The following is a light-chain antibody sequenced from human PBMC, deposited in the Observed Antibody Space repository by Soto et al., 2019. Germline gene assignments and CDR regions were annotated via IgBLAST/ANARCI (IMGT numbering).Light chain of an antibody. CDR2: DTS. V-gene: IGKV1-33*01. Sequence: DIRMTQSPSSLFASVGDRVTITCQASQDISDFLNWYQQKPGKAPKVLIYDTSKLETGVPSRFSGSGSGTHFSLTISSLQSEDSATYYCQQYDDLPITFGQGTRLEIK. CDR3: QQYDDLPIT. J-gene: IGKJ5*01. CDR1: QDISDF.